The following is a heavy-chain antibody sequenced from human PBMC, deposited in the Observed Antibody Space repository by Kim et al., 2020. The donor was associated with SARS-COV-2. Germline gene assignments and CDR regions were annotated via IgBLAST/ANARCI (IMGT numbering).Heavy chain of an antibody. D-gene: IGHD3-22*01. Sequence: GGSLRLSCAASGFTFSTYVMSWVRQAAGKGLEWVSGITGSGGGTYYADSVKGRFTISRDNSKNTLYLRMSSLRAEDTAVYYCATRSDFYYYDSAGYYGFDYWGQGTLVTVSS. V-gene: IGHV3-23*01. J-gene: IGHJ4*02. CDR3: ATRSDFYYYDSAGYYGFDY. CDR2: ITGSGGGT. CDR1: GFTFSTYV.